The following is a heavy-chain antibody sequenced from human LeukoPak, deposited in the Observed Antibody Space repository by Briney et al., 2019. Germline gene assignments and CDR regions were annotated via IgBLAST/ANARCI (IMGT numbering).Heavy chain of an antibody. J-gene: IGHJ6*03. V-gene: IGHV1-8*03. CDR2: TNPNSGNT. CDR3: ARGPHRVLYYYYYMDV. D-gene: IGHD6-6*01. Sequence: ASVKVSCKASGYTFTSYDINWVRQATGQGLGWMGWTNPNSGNTGYAQKFQGRVTITRNTSISTAYMELSSLRSEDTAVYYCARGPHRVLYYYYYMDVWGKGTTVTVSS. CDR1: GYTFTSYD.